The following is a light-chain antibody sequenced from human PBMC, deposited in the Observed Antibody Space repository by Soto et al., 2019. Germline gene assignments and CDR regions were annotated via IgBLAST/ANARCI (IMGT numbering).Light chain of an antibody. Sequence: DIQMTQSPSSLSASVGDRVTITCQASQDISNYLNWYQQKPGKAPKLLIYDASNLETGVPSRFSGSGSGTDFTLTISCLQSEDFATYYCQQYYSYPLTFGGGTKVDI. J-gene: IGKJ4*01. CDR2: DAS. CDR3: QQYYSYPLT. V-gene: IGKV1-33*01. CDR1: QDISNY.